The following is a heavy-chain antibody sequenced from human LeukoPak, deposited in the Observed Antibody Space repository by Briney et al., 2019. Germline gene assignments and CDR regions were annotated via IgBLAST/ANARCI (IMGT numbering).Heavy chain of an antibody. Sequence: PGGSLRLSCAASGFTFDDYAMHWVRQAPGKGLECVSLISGDGGSTYYADSVKGRFTISRDNSKNSLYLQMNSLRTEDTALYYCAKEHYYDSSGYFDYWGQGTLVTVSS. CDR2: ISGDGGST. CDR1: GFTFDDYA. V-gene: IGHV3-43*02. J-gene: IGHJ4*02. D-gene: IGHD3-22*01. CDR3: AKEHYYDSSGYFDY.